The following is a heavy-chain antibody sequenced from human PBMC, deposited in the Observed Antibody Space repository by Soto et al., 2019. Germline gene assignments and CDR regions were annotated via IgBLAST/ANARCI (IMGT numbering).Heavy chain of an antibody. CDR1: GFTFNTYS. J-gene: IGHJ4*02. CDR3: ARAGGTTVTGLWHFDS. D-gene: IGHD4-17*01. Sequence: GGSLRLSCEGSGFTFNTYSMHWVRQPPGKGLEWLADIWYDGTQKYYADSVKCRFIISRDNSKKTLYLEMNSLRAEDTVVYYLARAGGTTVTGLWHFDSWGQGTLVTVAS. V-gene: IGHV3-33*01. CDR2: IWYDGTQK.